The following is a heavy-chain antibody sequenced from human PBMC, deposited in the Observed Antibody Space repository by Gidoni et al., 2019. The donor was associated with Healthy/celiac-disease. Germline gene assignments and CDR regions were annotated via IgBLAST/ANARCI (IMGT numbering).Heavy chain of an antibody. Sequence: QVQLQESGPGLVKPSETLSLTCTVSGGSISSYYWSWIRQPPGKGLEWIGYIYYSGSTNYNPSLKSRVTISVDTSKNQFSLKLSSVTAADTAVYYCARACIFRTCIAAAGSNYYYYGMDVWGQGTTVTVSS. CDR3: ARACIFRTCIAAAGSNYYYYGMDV. V-gene: IGHV4-59*01. D-gene: IGHD6-13*01. CDR2: IYYSGST. J-gene: IGHJ6*02. CDR1: GGSISSYY.